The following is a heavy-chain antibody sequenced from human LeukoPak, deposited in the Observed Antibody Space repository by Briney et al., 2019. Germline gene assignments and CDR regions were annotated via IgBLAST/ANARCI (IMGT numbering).Heavy chain of an antibody. CDR1: GGSISSSNW. V-gene: IGHV4-4*02. CDR2: IYHSGST. CDR3: ARARRGAGFDY. Sequence: SETLSLTCAVSGGSISSSNWWSWVRQPPGKGLEWIGVIYHSGSTNYNPSLKSRVTISVDTSKNQFSLKLSSVTAADTAVYYCARARRGAGFDYWGQGTLVTVSS. J-gene: IGHJ4*02. D-gene: IGHD1-1*01.